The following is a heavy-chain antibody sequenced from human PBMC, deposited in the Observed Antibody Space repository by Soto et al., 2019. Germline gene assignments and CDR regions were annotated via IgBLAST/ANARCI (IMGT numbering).Heavy chain of an antibody. CDR2: IYYSGTT. CDR3: ARDGGFCTNGVCPVYYYYGMDV. D-gene: IGHD2-8*01. V-gene: IGHV4-30-4*01. Sequence: SETLSLTCTVSGGSISSGEYYWSWIRQPPGEGLEWIGNIYYSGTTYNNPSLKSRVTISVDTSNNQFSLKLSSVTAADTAVYFCARDGGFCTNGVCPVYYYYGMDVWGQGTTVT. J-gene: IGHJ6*02. CDR1: GGSISSGEYY.